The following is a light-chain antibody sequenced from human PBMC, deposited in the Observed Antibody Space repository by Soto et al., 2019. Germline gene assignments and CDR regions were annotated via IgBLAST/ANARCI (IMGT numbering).Light chain of an antibody. J-gene: IGLJ1*01. CDR2: EVS. CDR3: CSSAGSYSYV. V-gene: IGLV2-14*01. Sequence: QSALTQPASVSGSPGQSITISCTGTSSDVGNYKFVSWYQQHPGKVPKLLIYEVSNRPSGISNRFSGSKSGNTASLTISGLQAEDEADYYCCSSAGSYSYVFGTGTKLTVL. CDR1: SSDVGNYKF.